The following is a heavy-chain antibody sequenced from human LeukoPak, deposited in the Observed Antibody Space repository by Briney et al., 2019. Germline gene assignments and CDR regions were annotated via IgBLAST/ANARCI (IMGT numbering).Heavy chain of an antibody. CDR1: GFTFNSIW. J-gene: IGHJ4*02. Sequence: GGSLRLSCAASGFTFNSIWMSWVRQAPGKGLEWVASIKQDGSQKYYLDSVKGRFTISRDNAKNSLFLQVNSLRVEDTAVYYCWGEPRSMAYWGQGTLVTVSS. CDR2: IKQDGSQK. D-gene: IGHD2-21*01. V-gene: IGHV3-7*01. CDR3: WGEPRSMAY.